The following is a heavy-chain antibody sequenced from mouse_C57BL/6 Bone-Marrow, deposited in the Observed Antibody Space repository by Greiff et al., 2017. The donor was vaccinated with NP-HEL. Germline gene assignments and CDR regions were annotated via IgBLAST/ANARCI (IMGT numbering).Heavy chain of an antibody. J-gene: IGHJ3*01. Sequence: QVHVKQSGAELAKPGASVKLSCKASGYTFTSYWMHWVKQRPGQGLEWIGYINPSSGYTKYNQKFKDKATLTADKSSSTAYMQLSSLTYEDSAVYYCVYYYGSSWFAYWGQGTLVTVSA. CDR3: VYYYGSSWFAY. D-gene: IGHD1-1*01. CDR2: INPSSGYT. CDR1: GYTFTSYW. V-gene: IGHV1-7*01.